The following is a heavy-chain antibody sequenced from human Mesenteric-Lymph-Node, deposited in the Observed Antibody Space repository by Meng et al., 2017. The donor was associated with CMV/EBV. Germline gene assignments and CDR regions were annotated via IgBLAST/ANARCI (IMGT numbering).Heavy chain of an antibody. CDR3: AKDWGTNLVRGVIMGGYFDY. V-gene: IGHV3-33*06. D-gene: IGHD3-10*01. CDR1: FTTDG. J-gene: IGHJ4*02. Sequence: FTTDGMHWVRQAPGKGLEWVALIWFDESNKDYADSVKGRFSISRDNSKNTVYLQMNSLRAEDTAVYYCAKDWGTNLVRGVIMGGYFDYWGQGTLVTVSS. CDR2: IWFDESNK.